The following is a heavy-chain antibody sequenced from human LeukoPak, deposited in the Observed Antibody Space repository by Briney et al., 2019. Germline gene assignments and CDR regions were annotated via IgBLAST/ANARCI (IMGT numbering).Heavy chain of an antibody. V-gene: IGHV1-69*02. CDR3: ASNYYDSSGRKVPAYNDY. D-gene: IGHD3-22*01. J-gene: IGHJ4*02. CDR1: GYTFTDYY. Sequence: ASVKVSCKASGYTFTDYYMHWVRQAPGQGLEWMGRIIPILGIANYAQKFQGRVTITADKSTSTAYMELSSLRSEDTAVYYCASNYYDSSGRKVPAYNDYWGQGTLVTVSS. CDR2: IIPILGIA.